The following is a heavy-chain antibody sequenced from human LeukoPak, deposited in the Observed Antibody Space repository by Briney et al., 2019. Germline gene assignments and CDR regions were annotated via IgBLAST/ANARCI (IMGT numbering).Heavy chain of an antibody. CDR2: ISGSGGST. Sequence: PGRSLRLSCAASGFTFSSYAMSWVRQAPGKGLEWVSAISGSGGSTYYADSVKGRFTISRDNSKNTLYLQMNSLRAEDTAVYYCGESHRWLLLPLDYWGQGTLVTVSS. V-gene: IGHV3-23*01. CDR3: GESHRWLLLPLDY. D-gene: IGHD3-22*01. CDR1: GFTFSSYA. J-gene: IGHJ4*02.